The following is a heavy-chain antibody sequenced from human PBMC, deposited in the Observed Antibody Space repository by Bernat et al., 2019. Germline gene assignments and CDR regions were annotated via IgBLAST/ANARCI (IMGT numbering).Heavy chain of an antibody. CDR3: AKHGRGMMMWASYSSSWYDY. D-gene: IGHD6-13*01. J-gene: IGHJ4*02. CDR1: GFTFSSYA. V-gene: IGHV3-23*01. Sequence: EVQLLESGGGLVQPGGSLRLSCAASGFTFSSYAMSWVRQAPGKGLEWVSAISGSGGSTYYADSVKGRFTISRDNSKNTLYLQMNSLRAEDTAVYYCAKHGRGMMMWASYSSSWYDYWGQGTLVTVSS. CDR2: ISGSGGST.